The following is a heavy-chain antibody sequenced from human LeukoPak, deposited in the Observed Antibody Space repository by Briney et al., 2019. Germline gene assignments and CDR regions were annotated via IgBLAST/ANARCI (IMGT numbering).Heavy chain of an antibody. Sequence: SETLSLTCTVSGGSISSYYWSWIRQPPGKGLEWIGYIYYSGSTNYNPSLKSRVTISVDTSKNQFSLKLSSVTAADTAVYYCARDRGRSSSWYFDYWGQGTLVTVSS. V-gene: IGHV4-59*01. D-gene: IGHD6-13*01. J-gene: IGHJ4*02. CDR2: IYYSGST. CDR1: GGSISSYY. CDR3: ARDRGRSSSWYFDY.